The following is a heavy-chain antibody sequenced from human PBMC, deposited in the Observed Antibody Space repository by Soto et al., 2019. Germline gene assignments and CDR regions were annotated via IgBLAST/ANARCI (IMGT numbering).Heavy chain of an antibody. Sequence: QVQLVQSAAEVKKPGASVKVSCKASGYSFTSYGVSWVRRAPGQGLEWMGWISPYNGHIQFVQRFPSRVSMTTGASTKTAYMELRNLRSDDTAEYYCTRDLTRDPATPPRLENYGMDVWGQGTTVIVSS. D-gene: IGHD2-15*01. CDR2: ISPYNGHI. CDR3: TRDLTRDPATPPRLENYGMDV. J-gene: IGHJ6*02. CDR1: GYSFTSYG. V-gene: IGHV1-18*01.